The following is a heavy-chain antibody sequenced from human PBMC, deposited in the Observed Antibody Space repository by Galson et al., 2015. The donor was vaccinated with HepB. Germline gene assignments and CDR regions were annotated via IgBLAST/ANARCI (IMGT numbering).Heavy chain of an antibody. V-gene: IGHV5-10-1*01. Sequence: QSGAEVKKPGESLRISCKGSGYSFTHYWISWVRLMPGKGLEWMGRIDPSDSYTNYSPSFQGHVTISSDKSISTAYLQCSRLRASDTAIYYCARHFEPYYGSGQTPSDFFDIWGQGTRVTVSS. CDR1: GYSFTHYW. CDR3: ARHFEPYYGSGQTPSDFFDI. D-gene: IGHD3-10*01. J-gene: IGHJ3*02. CDR2: IDPSDSYT.